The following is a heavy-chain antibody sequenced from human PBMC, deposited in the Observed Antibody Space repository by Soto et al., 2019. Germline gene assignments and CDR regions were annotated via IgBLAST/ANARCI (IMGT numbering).Heavy chain of an antibody. V-gene: IGHV1-18*01. CDR1: GYTFTSYG. Sequence: ASVKVSCKASGYTFTSYGISWVRQAPGQGLEWMGWISAYNGNTNYGQKLQGRLTMTTDTSTSTAYMELRSLRSDDTAVYYCARERDDSIWSSVEYFQHWGQGTLVTVSS. CDR2: ISAYNGNT. CDR3: ARERDDSIWSSVEYFQH. D-gene: IGHD6-13*01. J-gene: IGHJ1*01.